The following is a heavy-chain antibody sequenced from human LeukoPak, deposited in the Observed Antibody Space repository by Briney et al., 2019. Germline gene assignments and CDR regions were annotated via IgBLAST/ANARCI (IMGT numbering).Heavy chain of an antibody. D-gene: IGHD2-2*01. Sequence: ASVKVSCKASGGTFSSYAISWVRQAPGQGLEWMGGIIPIFGTANYAQKFQGRVTITTDESTSTAYMELSSLRSEDTAVYYCARDREIGYCSSTSCPILFDYWGQGTLVTVSS. CDR2: IIPIFGTA. V-gene: IGHV1-69*05. J-gene: IGHJ4*02. CDR1: GGTFSSYA. CDR3: ARDREIGYCSSTSCPILFDY.